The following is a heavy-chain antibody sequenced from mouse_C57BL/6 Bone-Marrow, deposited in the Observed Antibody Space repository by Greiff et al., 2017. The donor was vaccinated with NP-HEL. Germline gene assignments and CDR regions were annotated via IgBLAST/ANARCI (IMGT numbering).Heavy chain of an antibody. D-gene: IGHD2-2*01. CDR3: ASWEVCGYDSHFDY. V-gene: IGHV5-17*01. J-gene: IGHJ2*01. CDR1: GFTFSDYG. CDR2: ISSGSSTI. Sequence: EVKLVESGGGLVKPGGSLKLSCAASGFTFSDYGMHWVRQAPEKGLEWVAYISSGSSTIYYADTVKGRFTISRDNAKNTLFLQMTSLRSEDTAMYYGASWEVCGYDSHFDYWGQGTTLTVSS.